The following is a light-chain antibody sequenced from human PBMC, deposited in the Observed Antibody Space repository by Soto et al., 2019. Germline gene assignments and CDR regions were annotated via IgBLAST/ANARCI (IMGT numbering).Light chain of an antibody. CDR3: LQRFNWPPWT. J-gene: IGKJ1*01. Sequence: ELVMTQSPATLSVSPGARATLSCRASQSVSSSYLAWYQQKPGQASRLLIFDASNRATGIPARFSGSGSGPDFTLPISSLEPEDFAAYYCLQRFNWPPWTFGQGTKVDIK. CDR1: QSVSSSY. CDR2: DAS. V-gene: IGKV3-11*01.